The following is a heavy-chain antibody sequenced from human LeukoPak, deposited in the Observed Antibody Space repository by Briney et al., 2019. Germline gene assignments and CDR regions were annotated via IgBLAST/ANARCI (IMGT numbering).Heavy chain of an antibody. CDR1: GGSISSSSYY. Sequence: TSETLSLTCTVSGGSISSSSYYWGWIRQPPGKGLEWIGSIYYSGSTYYNPSLKSRVTISVDTSKNQFSLKLSSVTAADTAVYYCARHSSIVGSFDPWGQGTLVTVSS. CDR2: IYYSGST. D-gene: IGHD1-26*01. J-gene: IGHJ5*02. CDR3: ARHSSIVGSFDP. V-gene: IGHV4-39*01.